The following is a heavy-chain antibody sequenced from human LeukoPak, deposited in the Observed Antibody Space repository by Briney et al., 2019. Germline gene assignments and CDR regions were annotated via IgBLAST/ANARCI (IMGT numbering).Heavy chain of an antibody. D-gene: IGHD4-17*01. CDR3: ARDDYGDYGVDY. J-gene: IGHJ4*02. CDR2: INWNGGST. V-gene: IGHV3-20*04. Sequence: GGSLRLSCAASGFTFDDYGLSWVRQAPGKGLEWVSGINWNGGSTGYADSVKGRSTISRDNAKNTLYLQMNSLRAEDTAVYYCARDDYGDYGVDYWGQGTLVTVSS. CDR1: GFTFDDYG.